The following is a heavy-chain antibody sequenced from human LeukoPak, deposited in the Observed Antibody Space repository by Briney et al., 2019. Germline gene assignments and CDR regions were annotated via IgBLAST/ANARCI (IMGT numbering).Heavy chain of an antibody. Sequence: ASVKVSCKASGYTFTGYYMHWVRQAPGQGLEWMGRINPNSGGTNYAQKFQGRVTMTRDTSISTAYMELSRLRSDDTAVYYCARGGSYDYVWGSFRYTNYWSQGTLVIVSS. D-gene: IGHD3-16*02. J-gene: IGHJ4*02. V-gene: IGHV1-2*06. CDR3: ARGGSYDYVWGSFRYTNY. CDR2: INPNSGGT. CDR1: GYTFTGYY.